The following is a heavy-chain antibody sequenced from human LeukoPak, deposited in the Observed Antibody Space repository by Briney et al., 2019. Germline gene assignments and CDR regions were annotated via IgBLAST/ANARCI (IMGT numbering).Heavy chain of an antibody. CDR1: GGSFSAYY. CDR2: INHSGSS. D-gene: IGHD5-12*01. CDR3: ARDREWLRFRGFDY. Sequence: SETLSLTCAVYGGSFSAYYWTWIRQPPGKGLEWIGEINHSGSSNYNSSLRSRVTISVDTSKNQFSLKLSSVTAADTAVYYCARDREWLRFRGFDYWGQGTLITVSS. J-gene: IGHJ4*02. V-gene: IGHV4-34*01.